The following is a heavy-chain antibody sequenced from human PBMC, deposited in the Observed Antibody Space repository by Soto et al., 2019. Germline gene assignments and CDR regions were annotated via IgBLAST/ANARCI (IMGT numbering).Heavy chain of an antibody. J-gene: IGHJ4*02. CDR2: ISYDVRKT. CDR3: AKDSLGGMVTVMMPGTD. V-gene: IGHV3-30*18. CDR1: GLTFSTYG. D-gene: IGHD4-17*01. Sequence: VQLVESGGGVVQPGRSLRLSCAVSGLTFSTYGMHWVRQAPGKGLEWVAVISYDVRKTHYADSVRGRFTISRDNSKRTLYLQMNDLGAVDTGLYYCAKDSLGGMVTVMMPGTDWGQGTLVTVSS.